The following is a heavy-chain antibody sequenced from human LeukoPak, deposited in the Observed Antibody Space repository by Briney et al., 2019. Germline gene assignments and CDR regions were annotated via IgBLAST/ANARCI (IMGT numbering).Heavy chain of an antibody. V-gene: IGHV3-7*01. CDR1: GFNLGDFW. Sequence: GGSPRLSCVASGFNLGDFWVNWLRQAPGKGLEWVANINQGGGQTNYLDSVQGRFTISRDNARNSVYLQMDSLRDEDTSLYYCVRDQGARTGSLWGQGTLVTVST. CDR3: VRDQGARTGSL. D-gene: IGHD2-15*01. CDR2: INQGGGQT. J-gene: IGHJ4*02.